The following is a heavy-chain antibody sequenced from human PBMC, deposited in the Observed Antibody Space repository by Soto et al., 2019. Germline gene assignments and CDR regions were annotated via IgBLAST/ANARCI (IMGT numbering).Heavy chain of an antibody. J-gene: IGHJ2*01. V-gene: IGHV4-31*03. Sequence: QVQLQESGPGLVKPSQTLSLTCTVSGGSISSGGSYWSWIRQSPGKGLEWIGYIYYSGTTYYKPSLKCRVSISLDTSKNQFSRKLSSVTAADTAIYYCAIGHFFSSSCSYLDLWGRGTLVTVSS. CDR2: IYYSGTT. CDR3: AIGHFFSSSCSYLDL. CDR1: GGSISSGGSY. D-gene: IGHD2-2*01.